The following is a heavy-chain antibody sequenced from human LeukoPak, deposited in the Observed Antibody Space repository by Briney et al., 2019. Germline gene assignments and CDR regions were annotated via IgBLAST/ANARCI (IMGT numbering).Heavy chain of an antibody. CDR3: TRVGYIDEGIDY. V-gene: IGHV3-7*04. J-gene: IGHJ4*02. D-gene: IGHD5-24*01. CDR2: IKQDGSKK. CDR1: GFPFSSYW. Sequence: PGGSLRLSCVASGFPFSSYWMTWVRQAPGKGLEWVANIKQDGSKKSYVDSVKGRFTISRDNAKNSLYLQINSLRAEDTAIYYCTRVGYIDEGIDYWGQGTLFTVSS.